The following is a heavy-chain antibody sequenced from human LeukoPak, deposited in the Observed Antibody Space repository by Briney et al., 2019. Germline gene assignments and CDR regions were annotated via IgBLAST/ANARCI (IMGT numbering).Heavy chain of an antibody. CDR1: GFIFSSYG. Sequence: PGRSLRLSCAASGFIFSSYGMHWVRQAPGKGLEWVAVISNDGGNRHYADSVKGRLTISRDNSKNTLYLQMNSLRAEDTAVYYCAKDDYSGYHGFFDYWGQGILVTVSS. J-gene: IGHJ4*02. CDR3: AKDDYSGYHGFFDY. V-gene: IGHV3-30*18. CDR2: ISNDGGNR. D-gene: IGHD4-17*01.